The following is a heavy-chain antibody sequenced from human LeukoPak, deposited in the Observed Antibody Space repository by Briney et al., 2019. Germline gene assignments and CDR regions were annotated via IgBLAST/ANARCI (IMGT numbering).Heavy chain of an antibody. J-gene: IGHJ4*02. V-gene: IGHV3-48*03. CDR2: ISSSGSTI. CDR3: ARDRPYFDY. CDR1: GFTFSSYE. Sequence: GGSPRLSCAASGFTFSSYEMNWVRQAPGKGLEWVSYISSSGSTIYYADSVKGRFTISRDNAKNSLYLQMNSLRAEDTAVYYCARDRPYFDYWGQGTLVTVSS.